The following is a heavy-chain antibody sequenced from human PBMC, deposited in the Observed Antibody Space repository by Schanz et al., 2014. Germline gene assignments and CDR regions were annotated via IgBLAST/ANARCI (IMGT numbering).Heavy chain of an antibody. CDR2: ISSKGDMT. Sequence: EVQLVESGGGLIQPGGSLRLSCAASGFGFSSYSMNWVRQAPGKGLEYVSSISSKGDMTFYGNSVKGRFTISRDNAKSSLYLQMNSLRVEDTAVYYCAASSGWHPSTDYWGQGTLVTVSS. V-gene: IGHV3-64*01. CDR1: GFGFSSYS. J-gene: IGHJ4*02. D-gene: IGHD6-19*01. CDR3: AASSGWHPSTDY.